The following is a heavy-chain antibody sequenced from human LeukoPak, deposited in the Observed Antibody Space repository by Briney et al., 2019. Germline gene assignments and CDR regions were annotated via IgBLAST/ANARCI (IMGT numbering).Heavy chain of an antibody. CDR1: GGSISSSY. D-gene: IGHD4-11*01. CDR2: THYSGNT. Sequence: SETLSPTCTVSGGSISSSYWSWIRQPPGKGLEWIGYTHYSGNTNYNASLKSRVTISVDMSKNQFSLKLNSVTAADTAVYYCARQGPLTTAVTTRTNPFDYWGQGTLVTVSS. V-gene: IGHV4-59*08. CDR3: ARQGPLTTAVTTRTNPFDY. J-gene: IGHJ4*02.